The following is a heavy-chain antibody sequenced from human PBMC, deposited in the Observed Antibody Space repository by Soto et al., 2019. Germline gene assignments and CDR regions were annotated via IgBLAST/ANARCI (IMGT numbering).Heavy chain of an antibody. V-gene: IGHV1-8*01. CDR2: MNPNSGNT. D-gene: IGHD2-2*01. CDR1: GYTFTSYD. Sequence: ASVKVSCKASGYTFTSYDINWVRQATGQGLEWMGWMNPNSGNTGYAQKFQGRVTMTRNTSISTAYMELSSLTSEDTAVYYCARLYCSSTSCPDPNWFDPGAREPRSPSPQ. J-gene: IGHJ5*02. CDR3: ARLYCSSTSCPDPNWFDP.